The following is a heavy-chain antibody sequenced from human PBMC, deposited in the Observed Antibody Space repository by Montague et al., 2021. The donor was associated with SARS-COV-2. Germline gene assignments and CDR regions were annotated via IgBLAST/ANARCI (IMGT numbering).Heavy chain of an antibody. CDR2: IYYSGST. Sequence: SETLSLTCTVSGGSISSYYWSWIRQPPGKGLEWIGYIYYSGSTNYNPSLKSRVTISVDTSKNQFSLRLSSVTAADTAVYYCARGTAAGTNFDYWGQGTLVTVSS. CDR1: GGSISSYY. V-gene: IGHV4-59*01. D-gene: IGHD6-13*01. CDR3: ARGTAAGTNFDY. J-gene: IGHJ4*02.